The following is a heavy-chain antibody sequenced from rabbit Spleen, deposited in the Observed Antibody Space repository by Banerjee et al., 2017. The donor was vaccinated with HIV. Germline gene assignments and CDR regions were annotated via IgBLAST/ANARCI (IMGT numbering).Heavy chain of an antibody. J-gene: IGHJ4*01. V-gene: IGHV1S45*01. CDR2: IDTRDGDT. CDR1: GFSFSSNW. D-gene: IGHD4-1*01. Sequence: QEQLVESGGGLVKPGGTLTLTCKASGFSFSSNWICWVRQAPGKGLEWIACIDTRDGDTDYANWPKGRFTISKASSTTVTLQMTSLTAADTATYFCARDLAGVIGWNFNLWGPGTLVTVS. CDR3: ARDLAGVIGWNFNL.